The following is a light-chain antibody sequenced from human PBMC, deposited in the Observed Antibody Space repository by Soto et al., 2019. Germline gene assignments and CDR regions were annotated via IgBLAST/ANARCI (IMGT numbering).Light chain of an antibody. J-gene: IGKJ1*01. CDR3: QQYNSYSPRT. V-gene: IGKV1-5*01. Sequence: IQLNQSPSSLSASVGDRVTITCRASQSISSWLAWYQQKPGKAPKLLIYDASSLESGVPSRFSGSGSGTEFTLTISSLQPDDFATYYCQQYNSYSPRTFGQGSNVDI. CDR1: QSISSW. CDR2: DAS.